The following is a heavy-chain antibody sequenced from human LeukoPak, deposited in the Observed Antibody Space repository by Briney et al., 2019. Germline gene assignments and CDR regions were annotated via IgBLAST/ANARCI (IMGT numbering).Heavy chain of an antibody. CDR3: AKVGQYQLLLEAYFDY. CDR1: GFTFSSYA. J-gene: IGHJ4*02. D-gene: IGHD2-2*01. CDR2: ISGSGGST. V-gene: IGHV3-23*01. Sequence: GGSLRLSCAASGFTFSSYAMSWVRQAPGKGLEWVSAISGSGGSTYYADSVKGRFTISRDNSKNTLYLQMNSLRAEDTAVYYCAKVGQYQLLLEAYFDYWGQGTLVTVSS.